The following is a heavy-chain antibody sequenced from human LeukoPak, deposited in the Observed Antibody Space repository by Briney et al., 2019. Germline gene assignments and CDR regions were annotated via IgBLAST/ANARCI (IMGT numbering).Heavy chain of an antibody. D-gene: IGHD6-19*01. CDR2: IYHSGST. Sequence: SETLSLTCTVSGYSISSGYYWGWIRQPPGKGLEWIGSIYHSGSTYYNPSLKSRVTISVDTSKNQFSLKLSSVTAADTAVYYCARHIAVAGTNWFDPWGQGTLVTVSS. CDR3: ARHIAVAGTNWFDP. CDR1: GYSISSGYY. V-gene: IGHV4-38-2*02. J-gene: IGHJ5*02.